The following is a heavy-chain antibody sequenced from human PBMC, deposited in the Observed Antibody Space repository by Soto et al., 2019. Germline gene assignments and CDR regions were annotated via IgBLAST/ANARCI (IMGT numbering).Heavy chain of an antibody. V-gene: IGHV4-28*05. Sequence: PSETLSLTCRVSGYFISSSHLWGWIRQPPGKGLEWIGHINYSGSFYHDPSLKSRVTMSLDTSKNQFSLKLSSVTAADTAVYYYARGRQVVVVTAIRSYGMDVWGQGTTVTVSS. J-gene: IGHJ6*02. CDR3: ARGRQVVVVTAIRSYGMDV. D-gene: IGHD2-21*02. CDR2: INYSGSF. CDR1: GYFISSSHL.